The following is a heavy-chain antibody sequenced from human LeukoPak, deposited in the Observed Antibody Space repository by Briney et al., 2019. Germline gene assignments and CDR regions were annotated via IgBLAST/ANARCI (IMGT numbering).Heavy chain of an antibody. D-gene: IGHD3-3*01. CDR3: ARFLPLRDFWSGYYADYYMDV. CDR1: GYTFTSYD. CDR2: MNPNSGNT. V-gene: IGHV1-8*03. J-gene: IGHJ6*03. Sequence: ASVKVSRKASGYTFTSYDINWVRQATGQGLEWMGWMNPNSGNTGYAQKFQGRVTITRNTSISTAYMELSSLRSEDTAVYYCARFLPLRDFWSGYYADYYMDVWGKGTTVTVSS.